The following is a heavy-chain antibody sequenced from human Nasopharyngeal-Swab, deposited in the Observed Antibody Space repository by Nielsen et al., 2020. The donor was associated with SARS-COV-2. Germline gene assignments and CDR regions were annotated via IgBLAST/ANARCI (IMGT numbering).Heavy chain of an antibody. Sequence: VRQAPGKGLEWVANIKRDGSERYYMDSVEGRFTISRDNAKNSLYLQMNSLRAEDTAVYYCARVLSGWLSYWGQGTLVTVSS. D-gene: IGHD6-19*01. J-gene: IGHJ4*02. CDR3: ARVLSGWLSY. CDR2: IKRDGSER. V-gene: IGHV3-7*01.